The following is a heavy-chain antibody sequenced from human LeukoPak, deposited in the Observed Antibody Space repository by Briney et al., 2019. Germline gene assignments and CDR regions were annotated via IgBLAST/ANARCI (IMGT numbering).Heavy chain of an antibody. CDR3: ARAERAVAGTEH. CDR1: GYTFTGNY. CDR2: INPNSGGT. V-gene: IGHV1-2*02. Sequence: GASVKISCKASGYTFTGNYMHWVRQAPGQGPEWMGWINPNSGGTNYAQKFQGRVTMTRDTSISTAYMELSRLRSDDTAVYYCARAERAVAGTEHGGQGTLVTVSS. D-gene: IGHD6-19*01. J-gene: IGHJ1*01.